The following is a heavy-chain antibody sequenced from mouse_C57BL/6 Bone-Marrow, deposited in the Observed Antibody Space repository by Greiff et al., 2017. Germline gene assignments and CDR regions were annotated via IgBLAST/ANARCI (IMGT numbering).Heavy chain of an antibody. CDR1: GFTFTSYG. D-gene: IGHD2-2*01. CDR2: ISSGGSNT. Sequence: EVKLVESGADLVKPGGSLKISCAASGFTFTSYGMSWVRQTPDKRLEWVAAISSGGSNTYYTDSVKGRVTIPIDNATHTLYLQMSSLKSEATAMYYCERQMWYCGSGFAYWGQGTLVTVSA. V-gene: IGHV5-6*01. CDR3: ERQMWYCGSGFAY. J-gene: IGHJ3*01.